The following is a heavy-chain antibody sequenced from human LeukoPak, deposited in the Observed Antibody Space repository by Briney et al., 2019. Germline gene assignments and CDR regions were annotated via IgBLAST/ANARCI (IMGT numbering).Heavy chain of an antibody. V-gene: IGHV3-23*01. CDR1: AFTFNNYW. J-gene: IGHJ5*02. Sequence: TGGSLRLSCVASAFTFNNYWMHWVRQAPGKGLEWVSAISGSGGSTYYADSVKGRFTISRDNSKNTLYLQMNSLRAEDTAVYYCAKAPYYDILTGPNRRGWFDPWGQGTLVTVSS. CDR3: AKAPYYDILTGPNRRGWFDP. CDR2: ISGSGGST. D-gene: IGHD3-9*01.